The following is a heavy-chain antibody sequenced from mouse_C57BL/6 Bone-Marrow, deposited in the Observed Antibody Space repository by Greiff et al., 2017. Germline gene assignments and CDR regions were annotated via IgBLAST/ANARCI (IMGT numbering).Heavy chain of an antibody. CDR2: IYPRSGTT. CDR1: GYTFTSSG. CDR3: ASPGIYYYGSSPAY. Sequence: QVQLQQSGAELARPGASVKLSCKASGYTFTSSGISWVKQRTGQGLEWIGEIYPRSGTTYYNEKFTGKATLTADKSSSTAYMELRSLTSEDSAVCFCASPGIYYYGSSPAYWGQGTLVTVSA. D-gene: IGHD1-1*01. V-gene: IGHV1-81*01. J-gene: IGHJ3*01.